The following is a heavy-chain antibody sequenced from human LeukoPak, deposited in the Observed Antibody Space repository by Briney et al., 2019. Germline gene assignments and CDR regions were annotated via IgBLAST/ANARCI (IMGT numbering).Heavy chain of an antibody. J-gene: IGHJ5*02. CDR2: IKTYNGNT. Sequence: ASVKVSYKASGYTFTSYGISWVRQGTGQGLEWGGWIKTYNGNTNYAQKFQGRVTLTTDTSTRTAYMELRSVTSDDTAVYYCAREENTWLDPWGQGALVTVSS. CDR3: AREENTWLDP. CDR1: GYTFTSYG. V-gene: IGHV1-18*01.